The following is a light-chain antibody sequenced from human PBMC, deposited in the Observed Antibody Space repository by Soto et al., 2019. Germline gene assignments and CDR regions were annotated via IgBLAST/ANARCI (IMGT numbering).Light chain of an antibody. CDR3: QQHGSF. V-gene: IGKV3-20*01. J-gene: IGKJ4*01. CDR2: GAS. Sequence: EIVLTQSPGTLSLSPGERATLSCRASQSVSSSYLAWYQQKPGQAPRLLIYGASSRATGIPDRFSGSGSGTDFTLTISRLEPEDFAVYYCQQHGSFFGGGTKVDIK. CDR1: QSVSSSY.